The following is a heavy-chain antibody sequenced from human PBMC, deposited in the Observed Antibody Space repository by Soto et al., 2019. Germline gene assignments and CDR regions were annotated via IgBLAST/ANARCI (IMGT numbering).Heavy chain of an antibody. Sequence: QVQLVQSGAEVKTPGSPVTVSCKASGGTFSTQYAISWVRQAPGEGLEWMGGITPSFGTRDYAQKVQYRVTITEDASTSIVYMELTSLRYQDTSVYYCATAPGFGGYYVVWGQGTLVTVSS. D-gene: IGHD3-10*02. V-gene: IGHV1-69*01. CDR2: ITPSFGTR. J-gene: IGHJ4*02. CDR1: GGTFSTQYA. CDR3: ATAPGFGGYYVV.